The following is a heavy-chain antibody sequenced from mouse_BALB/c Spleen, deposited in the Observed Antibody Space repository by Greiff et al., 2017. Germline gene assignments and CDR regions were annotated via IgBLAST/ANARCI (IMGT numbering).Heavy chain of an antibody. J-gene: IGHJ4*01. CDR2: IFPGSGNT. CDR3: ARRRYDGYAMDY. V-gene: IGHV1-66*01. CDR1: GYSFTSYY. D-gene: IGHD2-14*01. Sequence: VQLQQSGPELVKPGASVKISCKASGYSFTSYYIHWVKQRPGQGLEWIGWIFPGSGNTKYNEKFKGKATLTTDKSSSTAYMQLSRLTSEDSAVYFCARRRYDGYAMDYWGQGTSVTVSS.